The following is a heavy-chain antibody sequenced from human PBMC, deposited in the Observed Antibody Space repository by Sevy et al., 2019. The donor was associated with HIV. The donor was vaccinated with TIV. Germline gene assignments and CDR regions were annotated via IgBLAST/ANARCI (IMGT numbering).Heavy chain of an antibody. V-gene: IGHV3-33*01. J-gene: IGHJ6*02. Sequence: GGSLRLSCAASGFTFSSYGMHWVRQAPGKGLEWVAVIWYDGSNKYYADSVKGRFTISRDNSKNTLYLQMNSRRAEDTAVYYCARPSSFRYYDFWSGYYPNYYGMDVWGQGTTVTVSS. CDR2: IWYDGSNK. D-gene: IGHD3-3*01. CDR3: ARPSSFRYYDFWSGYYPNYYGMDV. CDR1: GFTFSSYG.